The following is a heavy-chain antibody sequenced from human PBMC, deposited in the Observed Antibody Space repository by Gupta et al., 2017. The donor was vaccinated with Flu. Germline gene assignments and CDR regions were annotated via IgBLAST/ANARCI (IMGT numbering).Heavy chain of an antibody. D-gene: IGHD2-2*01. Sequence: QVQPVQSGAEVKKPGSSVKVSCKASGGTFSSYAISWVRQAPGQGLEWMGGIIPIFGTANYAQKFQGRVTITADKSTSTAYMELSSLRSEDTAVYYCAGYCSSTSCRNYYYGMDVWGQGTTVTVSS. J-gene: IGHJ6*02. CDR1: GGTFSSYA. V-gene: IGHV1-69*06. CDR2: IIPIFGTA. CDR3: AGYCSSTSCRNYYYGMDV.